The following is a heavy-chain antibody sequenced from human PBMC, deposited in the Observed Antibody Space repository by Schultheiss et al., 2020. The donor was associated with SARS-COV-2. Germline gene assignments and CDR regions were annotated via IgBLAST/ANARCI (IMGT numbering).Heavy chain of an antibody. J-gene: IGHJ4*02. D-gene: IGHD6-6*01. CDR3: AKGPRSIIRTDY. Sequence: GGSLRLSCAASGFTFSSYAMSWVRQAPGKGLEWVSAISGSGGSTYYADSVKGRFTISRNNSKNTLYLQMNSLRAEDTAVYYCAKGPRSIIRTDYWGQGTLVTVSS. CDR2: ISGSGGST. V-gene: IGHV3-23*01. CDR1: GFTFSSYA.